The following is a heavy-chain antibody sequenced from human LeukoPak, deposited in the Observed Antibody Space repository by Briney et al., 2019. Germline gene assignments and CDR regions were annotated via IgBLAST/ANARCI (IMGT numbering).Heavy chain of an antibody. D-gene: IGHD3-22*01. V-gene: IGHV1-18*04. J-gene: IGHJ4*02. CDR2: ISAYNGNT. Sequence: ASVKVSCKASGYAFTSYYMHWVRQAPGQGLEWMGWISAYNGNTNYAQKLQGRVTMTTDTSTSTAYMELRGLRSDDTAVYYCARENYYDSSGYSLDYWGQGTLVTVSS. CDR3: ARENYYDSSGYSLDY. CDR1: GYAFTSYY.